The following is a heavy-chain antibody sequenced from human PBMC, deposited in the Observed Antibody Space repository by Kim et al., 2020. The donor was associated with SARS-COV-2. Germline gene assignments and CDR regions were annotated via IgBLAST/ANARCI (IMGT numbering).Heavy chain of an antibody. V-gene: IGHV3-23*01. CDR3: AKARGLTTVTSY. D-gene: IGHD4-17*01. CDR2: ISGSGGST. J-gene: IGHJ4*02. CDR1: GFTFSSYA. Sequence: GGSLRLSCAASGFTFSSYAMSWVRQAPGKGLEWVSAISGSGGSTYYADSVKCRFTISRDNSKNTLYLQMNSLRAEDTAVYYCAKARGLTTVTSYWGQGTLVTVSS.